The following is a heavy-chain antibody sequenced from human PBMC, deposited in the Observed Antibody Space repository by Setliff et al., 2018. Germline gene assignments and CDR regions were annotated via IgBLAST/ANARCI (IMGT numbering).Heavy chain of an antibody. J-gene: IGHJ4*02. Sequence: SETLSLTRTVSGGSISSHYWSWIRQPPGKGLEWIGSIYYSGSTNYNPSLKSRVTISLDTSRNQFSLKLRSVTAADTAVYYCARVRKGYSGYDFGDYWGQGTLVTVSS. CDR2: IYYSGST. V-gene: IGHV4-59*11. CDR1: GGSISSHY. D-gene: IGHD5-12*01. CDR3: ARVRKGYSGYDFGDY.